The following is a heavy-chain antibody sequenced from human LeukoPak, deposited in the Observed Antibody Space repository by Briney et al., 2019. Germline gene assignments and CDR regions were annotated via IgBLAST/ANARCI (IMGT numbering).Heavy chain of an antibody. CDR3: AREYGSSHGFDP. D-gene: IGHD6-13*01. V-gene: IGHV4-4*02. CDR1: GGSITSSNW. J-gene: IGHJ5*02. CDR2: IYYSGST. Sequence: SGTLSLTCAVSGGSITSSNWWTWVRQPPGQGLEWIGEIYYSGSTNCNPSLKSRVTISMDKSKNQFSLELTSVTAADTAVYYCAREYGSSHGFDPWGQGTLVTVSS.